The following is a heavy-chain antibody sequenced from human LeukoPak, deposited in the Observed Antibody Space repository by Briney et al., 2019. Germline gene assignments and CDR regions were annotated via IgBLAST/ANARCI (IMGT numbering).Heavy chain of an antibody. CDR2: VSGSGGST. CDR3: AKPARTDYVDY. J-gene: IGHJ4*02. CDR1: GFSFSSYA. Sequence: GGSLRLSCAASGFSFSSYAMNWVRQAPGRGLEWVSAVSGSGGSTYYADSVKGRFTISRDNSKNTLYLQMNSLRAKDTAVYYCAKPARTDYVDYWGQGTLVTVSS. D-gene: IGHD4/OR15-4a*01. V-gene: IGHV3-23*01.